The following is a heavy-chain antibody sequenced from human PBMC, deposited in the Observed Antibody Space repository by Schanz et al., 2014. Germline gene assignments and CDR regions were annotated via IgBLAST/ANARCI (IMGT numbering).Heavy chain of an antibody. CDR1: GFTFSSYS. Sequence: EVQLVESGGGLVKPGGSLRLSCAASGFTFSSYSMNWVRQAPGKGLEWVSSISSSGSYIHYADSVKGRFTISRDNAKNSMYLHMKSLRGEDTAVYYCARDNYYGSGSCAYWGQGTLVTVSS. V-gene: IGHV3-21*06. J-gene: IGHJ4*02. CDR2: ISSSGSYI. D-gene: IGHD3-10*01. CDR3: ARDNYYGSGSCAY.